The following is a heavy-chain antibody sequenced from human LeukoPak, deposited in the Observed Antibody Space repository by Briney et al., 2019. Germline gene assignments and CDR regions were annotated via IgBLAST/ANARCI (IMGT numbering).Heavy chain of an antibody. D-gene: IGHD6-19*01. CDR3: AREGSSGYTSGWYLF. CDR1: GYTFTGYY. V-gene: IGHV1-2*02. CDR2: INPNSGGT. J-gene: IGHJ3*01. Sequence: ASVKVSCKASGYTFTGYYMHWVRQAPGQGLEWMGWINPNSGGTNYAQKLQGRVAMTTDTSTSTAYMELRSLRSDDTALYYCAREGSSGYTSGWYLFWGQGTMVTVSS.